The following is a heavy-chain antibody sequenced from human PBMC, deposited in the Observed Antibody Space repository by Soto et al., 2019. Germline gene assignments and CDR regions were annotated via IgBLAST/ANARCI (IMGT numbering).Heavy chain of an antibody. CDR3: ARWGCTNGVCYPTATFDY. Sequence: ASVKVSCKASGYTFTSYGISWVRQAPGQGLEGMGWISAYNGNTNYAQKLQGRVTMTTDTSTSTAYMELRSLRSDDTAVYYCARWGCTNGVCYPTATFDYWGQGTRVTVS. CDR2: ISAYNGNT. V-gene: IGHV1-18*01. D-gene: IGHD2-8*01. CDR1: GYTFTSYG. J-gene: IGHJ4*02.